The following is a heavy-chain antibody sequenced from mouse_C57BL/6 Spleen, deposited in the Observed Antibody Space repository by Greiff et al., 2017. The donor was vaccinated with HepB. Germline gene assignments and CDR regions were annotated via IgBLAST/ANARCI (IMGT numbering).Heavy chain of an antibody. CDR2: IDPSDSET. V-gene: IGHV1-52*01. J-gene: IGHJ3*01. CDR3: ASSTMVTTGFAY. CDR1: GYTFTSYW. D-gene: IGHD2-2*01. Sequence: QVQLQQPGAELVRPGSSVKLSCKASGYTFTSYWMHWVKQRPIQGLEWIGNIDPSDSETHYNQKFKDKATLTVDKSSSTAYMQLSSLTSEDSAVYYCASSTMVTTGFAYWGQGTLVTVSA.